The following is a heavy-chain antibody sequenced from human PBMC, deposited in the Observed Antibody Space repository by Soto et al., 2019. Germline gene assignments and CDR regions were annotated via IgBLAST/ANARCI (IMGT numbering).Heavy chain of an antibody. Sequence: PSETLSLTCAVYGGSFSGYYWSWIRQPPGKGLEWIGEINHSGSTNYNPSPKSRVTISVDTSKNQFSLKLSSVTAADTAVYYCARGGVVEVVVPAAWGQRIRFDPWGQGTLVTVSS. CDR1: GGSFSGYY. J-gene: IGHJ5*02. D-gene: IGHD2-2*01. CDR2: INHSGST. V-gene: IGHV4-34*01. CDR3: ARGGVVEVVVPAAWGQRIRFDP.